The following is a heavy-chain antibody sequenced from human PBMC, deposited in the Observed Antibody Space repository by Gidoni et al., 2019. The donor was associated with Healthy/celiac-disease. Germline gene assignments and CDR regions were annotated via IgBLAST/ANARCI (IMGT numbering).Heavy chain of an antibody. D-gene: IGHD4-4*01. CDR3: ASGDVHPPPVTTSLDFYYYGMDV. J-gene: IGHJ6*02. Sequence: QVQLVESGGGLVKPGGSLRLSCAASGFTFSDYYMSWLRQAPGKGLEWVSYISSSSSYTNYADSVKGRFTISRDNAKNSLYLQMNSLRAEDTAVYYCASGDVHPPPVTTSLDFYYYGMDVWGQGTTVTVSS. V-gene: IGHV3-11*06. CDR1: GFTFSDYY. CDR2: ISSSSSYT.